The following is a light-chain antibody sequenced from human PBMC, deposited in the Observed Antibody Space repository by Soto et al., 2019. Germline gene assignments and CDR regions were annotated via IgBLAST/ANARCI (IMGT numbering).Light chain of an antibody. Sequence: EVVLTQSPGTLSSSPGERATLSCRASQSVTSNYLAWYQLKRGQAPRLLIWGASIRASDLPDRFSGGGSGTDFTLTNSRLEAEDSAVYYYQQYGSSPGTFGQGTKVEIK. CDR2: GAS. CDR3: QQYGSSPGT. J-gene: IGKJ1*01. CDR1: QSVTSNY. V-gene: IGKV3-20*01.